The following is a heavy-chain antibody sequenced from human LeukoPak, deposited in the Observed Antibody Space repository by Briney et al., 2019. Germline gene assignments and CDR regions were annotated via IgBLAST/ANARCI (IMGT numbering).Heavy chain of an antibody. CDR2: IYPGDSDT. V-gene: IGHV5-51*01. CDR1: GSRFTSYW. CDR3: ARLRPQDAFDI. Sequence: GESLKISCKGSGSRFTSYWIGWVRQMPGKGLEWMGIIYPGDSDTKYSPSFQGQVTISADKSLSTAYLQWSSLKASDTAMYYCARLRPQDAFDIWGQGTMVTVSS. J-gene: IGHJ3*02.